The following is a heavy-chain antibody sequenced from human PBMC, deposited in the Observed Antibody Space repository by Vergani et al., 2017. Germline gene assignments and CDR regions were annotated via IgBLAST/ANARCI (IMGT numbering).Heavy chain of an antibody. CDR2: ISYDGSNK. D-gene: IGHD6-19*01. V-gene: IGHV3-30*01. Sequence: QVRLVESGGGVVQPGRSLRLSCAASGFTFSSYAMHWVRQAPGKGLEWVAVISYDGSNKYYADSVKGRFTISRDNSKNTLYLQMNSLRAEDTAVYYCARDIGVAPLYYMDVWGKGTTVTVSS. CDR1: GFTFSSYA. J-gene: IGHJ6*03. CDR3: ARDIGVAPLYYMDV.